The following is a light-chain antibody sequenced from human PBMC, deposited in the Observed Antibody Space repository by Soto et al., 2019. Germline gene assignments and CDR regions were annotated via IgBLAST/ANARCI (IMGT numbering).Light chain of an antibody. CDR1: SSNIGSIT. Sequence: QSVLTQPPSASRTPGQRVTISCSGSSSNIGSITVNWYQHLPGASPRLLIYSNSQRPSGVPDRFSGSKSGTSASLALSGLRSDDEADYYCGSWGDSLNSFFVFGTGTKLTVL. CDR3: GSWGDSLNSFFV. V-gene: IGLV1-44*01. CDR2: SNS. J-gene: IGLJ1*01.